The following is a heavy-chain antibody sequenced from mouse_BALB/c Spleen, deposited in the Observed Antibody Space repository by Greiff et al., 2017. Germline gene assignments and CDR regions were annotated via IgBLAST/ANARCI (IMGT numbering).Heavy chain of an antibody. CDR3: TRGDYGSSSWYFDV. D-gene: IGHD1-1*01. J-gene: IGHJ1*01. CDR1: GFTFSSYT. CDR2: ISSGGSYT. Sequence: EVNVVESGGGLVKPGGSLKLSCAASGFTFSSYTMSWVRQTPEKRLEWVATISSGGSYTYYPDSVKGRFTISRDNAKNTLYLQMSSLKSEDTAMYYCTRGDYGSSSWYFDVWGAGTTVTVSS. V-gene: IGHV5-6-4*01.